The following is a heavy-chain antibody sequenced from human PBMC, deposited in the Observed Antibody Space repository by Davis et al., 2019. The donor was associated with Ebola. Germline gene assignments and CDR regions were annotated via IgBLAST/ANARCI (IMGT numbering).Heavy chain of an antibody. V-gene: IGHV1-2*02. CDR3: ARGTGDGLLPNY. J-gene: IGHJ4*02. D-gene: IGHD7-27*01. CDR2: INPNSGGT. CDR1: GYTFTGYY. Sequence: ASVHVSCTASGYTFTGYYMHWVRQAPGQGLEWMGWINPNSGGTNYAQKFQGRVTMTRDTSISTAYMELSRLRSDDTAVYYCARGTGDGLLPNYWGQGTLVTVSS.